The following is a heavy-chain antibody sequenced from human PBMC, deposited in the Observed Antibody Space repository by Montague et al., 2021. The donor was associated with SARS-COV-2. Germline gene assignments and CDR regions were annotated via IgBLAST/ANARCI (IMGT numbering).Heavy chain of an antibody. V-gene: IGHV4-39*01. CDR2: IYYSGST. CDR3: ARHALGYFDWLNEGYFDY. J-gene: IGHJ4*02. Sequence: SETLSLTCTVSGGSISTSPYFWGWIRQPPGKGLEWIGSIYYSGSTYYNPSLKSRVAISIDTSENQFSLKLSSVTAADTAVYYCARHALGYFDWLNEGYFDYWGQGTLVTVSS. D-gene: IGHD3-9*01. CDR1: GGSISTSPYF.